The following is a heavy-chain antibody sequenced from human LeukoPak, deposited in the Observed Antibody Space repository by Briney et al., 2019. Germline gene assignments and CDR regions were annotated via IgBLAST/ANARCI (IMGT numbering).Heavy chain of an antibody. J-gene: IGHJ3*02. V-gene: IGHV3-9*03. CDR2: ISWNSGSI. CDR3: AKDLCAVTTGCAFDI. D-gene: IGHD4-17*01. CDR1: GFTFVDYA. Sequence: GRSLRLSCAASGFTFVDYAMRWVRQAPGEGLEWGSVISWNSGSIGYADSVKGRFTISRDNAKNSLYLQMNSLRAEDMALYYCAKDLCAVTTGCAFDIWGQGTMVTVSS.